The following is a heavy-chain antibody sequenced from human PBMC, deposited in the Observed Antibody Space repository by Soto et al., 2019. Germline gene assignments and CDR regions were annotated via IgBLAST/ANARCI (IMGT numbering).Heavy chain of an antibody. CDR1: GGSFTSNNW. Sequence: GPGPKVASETLSLTCAVSGGSFTSNNWWTWVRQPPGQGLEWIGEIYRTGSTNYNPSLKSRVAISLDKSENQFSLKVTSLTAADTAVYYCASRDPGTSVDYWGQGTLVTVSS. V-gene: IGHV4-4*02. CDR2: IYRTGST. J-gene: IGHJ4*02. D-gene: IGHD1-7*01. CDR3: ASRDPGTSVDY.